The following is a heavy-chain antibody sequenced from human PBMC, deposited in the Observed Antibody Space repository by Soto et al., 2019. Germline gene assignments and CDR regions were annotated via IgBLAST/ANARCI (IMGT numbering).Heavy chain of an antibody. D-gene: IGHD6-13*01. CDR1: GGTFSSYT. CDR3: ASTERPAGIAAAGKPAGFDP. J-gene: IGHJ5*02. CDR2: IIPILGIA. Sequence: ASVKVSCKASGGTFSSYTISWVRQAPGQGLEWMGRIIPILGIANYAQKFQGRVTITADKSTSAAYMELSSLRSEDTAVYYCASTERPAGIAAAGKPAGFDPWGQGTLVTVSS. V-gene: IGHV1-69*02.